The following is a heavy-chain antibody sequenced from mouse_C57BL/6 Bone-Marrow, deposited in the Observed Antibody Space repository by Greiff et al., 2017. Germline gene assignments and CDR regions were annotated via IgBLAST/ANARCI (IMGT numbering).Heavy chain of an antibody. CDR1: GYSITSGYY. CDR3: ARTTVVAFYAMDY. D-gene: IGHD1-1*01. CDR2: ISYDGSN. V-gene: IGHV3-6*01. J-gene: IGHJ4*01. Sequence: DVKLQESGPGLVKPSQSLSLTCSVTGYSITSGYYWNWIRQFPGNKLEWMGYISYDGSNNYNPSLKKRISITRDTSKNQFFLKLNSVTTEDTATYYCARTTVVAFYAMDYWGQGTSVTVSS.